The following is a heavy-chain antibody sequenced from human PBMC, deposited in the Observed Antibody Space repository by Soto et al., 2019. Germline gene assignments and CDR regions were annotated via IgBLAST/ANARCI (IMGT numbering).Heavy chain of an antibody. Sequence: QVQLVQSGAEVKKPGASLNISCTASGFMFNKYALHWVRQAPGQRPEWMGWINGGNGNTRYSEKFQGRVTITRDTSASTIIYLALSGLSSEDTAIYFCARDWSEQAVAGSPLLPPWGQGTLVTVSS. J-gene: IGHJ5*02. CDR2: INGGNGNT. V-gene: IGHV1-3*01. CDR3: ARDWSEQAVAGSPLLPP. CDR1: GFMFNKYA. D-gene: IGHD6-19*01.